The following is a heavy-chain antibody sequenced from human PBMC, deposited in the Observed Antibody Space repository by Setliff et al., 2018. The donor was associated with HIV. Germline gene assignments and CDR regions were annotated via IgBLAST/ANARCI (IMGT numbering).Heavy chain of an antibody. CDR2: IYHYGSP. CDR3: ARGGRSDGYHIAS. J-gene: IGHJ4*02. V-gene: IGHV4-59*01. Sequence: SETLSLTCTVSGGSISSYFWTWIRQSPEKGLEWIGYIYHYGSPNYNPSLQGRVTLSVDTSKNQFSLTLTSVTAADTAVYYCARGGRSDGYHIASWGQGILVTVSS. D-gene: IGHD2-15*01. CDR1: GGSISSYF.